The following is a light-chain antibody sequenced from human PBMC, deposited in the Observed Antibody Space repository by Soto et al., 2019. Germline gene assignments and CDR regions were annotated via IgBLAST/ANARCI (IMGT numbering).Light chain of an antibody. CDR3: QEYGSSPPYT. V-gene: IGKV3-20*01. CDR2: GAP. J-gene: IGKJ2*01. Sequence: EIVLTQSPGILSLSPGERATLSCRASQSVSSSYLAWYQQKPGQDPRLLIYGAPSRATGISDRYSCSASGTDFALTISKLDLEVFAVYSCQEYGSSPPYTFGHGTKLEIK. CDR1: QSVSSSY.